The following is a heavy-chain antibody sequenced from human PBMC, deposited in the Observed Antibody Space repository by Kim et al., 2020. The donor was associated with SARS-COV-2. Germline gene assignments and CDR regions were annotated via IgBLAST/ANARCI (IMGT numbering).Heavy chain of an antibody. CDR3: ARLHRSGSYYAPHFDY. D-gene: IGHD3-10*01. J-gene: IGHJ4*02. Sequence: SVKVSCKASGGTFSSYAISWVRQAPGQGLDWMGGIIPIFGTANNAQKFQGRVTITADESTSTAYMELSSLRSEDTAVYYCARLHRSGSYYAPHFDYWGQGTLVTVSS. CDR1: GGTFSSYA. CDR2: IIPIFGTA. V-gene: IGHV1-69*13.